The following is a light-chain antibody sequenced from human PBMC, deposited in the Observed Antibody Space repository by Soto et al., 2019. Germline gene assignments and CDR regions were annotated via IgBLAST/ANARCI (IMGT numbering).Light chain of an antibody. V-gene: IGKV3-11*01. CDR3: QQYKNWPPIT. Sequence: EVILTQSPATLSLSPGERATLSCRASQSVDRSLGWYQEKPGQAPRLLIYAAYHRAPGIPARFSGSGSGTDFTLNIDSVEADDFAVYYCQQYKNWPPITFGQGTRLDIK. CDR1: QSVDRS. J-gene: IGKJ5*01. CDR2: AAY.